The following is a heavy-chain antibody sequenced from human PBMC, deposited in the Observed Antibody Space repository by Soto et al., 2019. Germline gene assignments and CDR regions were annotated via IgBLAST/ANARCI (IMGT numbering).Heavy chain of an antibody. CDR2: TRNKANSYTT. CDR3: ASGSQAYYYYGMDV. Sequence: EVQLVESGGGLVQPGGSLRLSCAASGFTFSDHYMDWVRQAPGKGLEWVGGTRNKANSYTTEYAASVKGRFTISRDDSKNSLYLQMNSLKTEDTAVYYCASGSQAYYYYGMDVWGQGTTVTVSS. J-gene: IGHJ6*02. V-gene: IGHV3-72*01. D-gene: IGHD3-10*01. CDR1: GFTFSDHY.